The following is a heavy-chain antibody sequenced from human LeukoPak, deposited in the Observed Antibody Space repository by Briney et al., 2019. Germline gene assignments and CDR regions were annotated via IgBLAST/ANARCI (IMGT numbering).Heavy chain of an antibody. CDR3: ARDPSNTSGRMIWFDS. V-gene: IGHV1-18*01. Sequence: ASVKVSCKASGYTFTGHGISWVRQAPGQGLEWMGWISGYNGDTKFAQKFQDRVSMTTDTSTSTAYMEVRSLRSDDTAMYYCARDPSNTSGRMIWFDSWGQGTLVTVSS. J-gene: IGHJ5*01. CDR2: ISGYNGDT. D-gene: IGHD2-2*01. CDR1: GYTFTGHG.